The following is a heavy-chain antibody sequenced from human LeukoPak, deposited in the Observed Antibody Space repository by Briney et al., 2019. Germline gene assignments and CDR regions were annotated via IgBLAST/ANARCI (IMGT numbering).Heavy chain of an antibody. CDR2: IYYSGST. CDR3: ARLEIAAVDY. CDR1: GGSISSSSYY. D-gene: IGHD6-13*01. V-gene: IGHV4-39*01. Sequence: SETLSLTCTVSGGSISSSSYYWGWIHQPPGKGLEWIGSIYYSGSTYYNPSLKSRVTISVDTSKNQFSLKLSSVTAADTAVYYCARLEIAAVDYWGQGTLVTVSS. J-gene: IGHJ4*02.